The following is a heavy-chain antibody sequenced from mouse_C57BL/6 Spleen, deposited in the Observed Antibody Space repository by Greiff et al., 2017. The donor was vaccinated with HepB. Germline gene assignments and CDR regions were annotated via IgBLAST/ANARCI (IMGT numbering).Heavy chain of an antibody. V-gene: IGHV3-6*01. CDR3: ERGGDSYWYCEV. CDR1: GYSITSGYY. J-gene: IGHJ1*03. CDR2: ISYDGSN. Sequence: EVKLQESGPGLVKPSPSLSLPCSVTGYSITSGYYWNWIRQFPGNKLEWMGYISYDGSNNYNPSLKNRISITRDTSKNQFFLKLNSVTTEETATYDWERGGDSYWYCEVWGTGTTVTVSS.